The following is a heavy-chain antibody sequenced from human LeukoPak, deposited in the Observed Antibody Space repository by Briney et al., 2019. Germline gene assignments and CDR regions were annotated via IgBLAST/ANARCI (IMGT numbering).Heavy chain of an antibody. J-gene: IGHJ4*02. V-gene: IGHV1-2*02. CDR3: ARVDSYDSSNFDF. CDR2: INPNSGGT. D-gene: IGHD3-22*01. CDR1: GYTFTGYY. Sequence: ASVKVSCKASGYTFTGYYMHWVRQAPGQGLEWMGWINPNSGGTNYAQKFQGRVTMTRDTSISTAYMELSRLRSDDTAVYYCARVDSYDSSNFDFWGEGTLVTVSS.